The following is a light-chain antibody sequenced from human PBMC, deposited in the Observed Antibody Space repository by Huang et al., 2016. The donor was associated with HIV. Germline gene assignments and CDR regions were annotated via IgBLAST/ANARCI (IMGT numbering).Light chain of an antibody. V-gene: IGKV3-11*01. CDR1: QSVLSH. CDR3: QQRSAWPRT. J-gene: IGKJ2*01. CDR2: DAS. Sequence: DIVLTQSPATLSLSPGESATLSCRTSQSVLSHLAWCQQRPGQAPRLFIYDASNRATGVSARFSGSGSGTDFALTISSLEPDDFAVYYCQQRSAWPRTFGQGTKLEI.